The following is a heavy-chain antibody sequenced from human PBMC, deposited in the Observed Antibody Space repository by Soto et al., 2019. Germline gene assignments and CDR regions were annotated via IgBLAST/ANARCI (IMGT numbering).Heavy chain of an antibody. Sequence: EVHLLESGGGLVQPGGSLRLSCAASGFTFYNYAMSWVRQAPGKGLEWVSTISGSGGGTYFADSVKGRFSISRDNSRSTLDLQMNSLRAEDTAVYYCAKDRHPYSTQYYFDSWGQGTLVTVSS. CDR3: AKDRHPYSTQYYFDS. D-gene: IGHD3-16*01. J-gene: IGHJ4*02. V-gene: IGHV3-23*01. CDR1: GFTFYNYA. CDR2: ISGSGGGT.